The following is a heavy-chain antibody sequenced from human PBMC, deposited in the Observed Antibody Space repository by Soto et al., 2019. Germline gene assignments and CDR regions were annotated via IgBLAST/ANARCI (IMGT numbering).Heavy chain of an antibody. D-gene: IGHD3-3*01. Sequence: GGSLRLSCAASGFTISNYAMNWVRQAPGKGLEWVSIISGSGSSAYYADSVKGRFTISRDNSKNTLYLQMKSLRAEDTAVYYCATDGGFLKYNMDVWGQGTTVTVSS. CDR2: ISGSGSSA. CDR1: GFTISNYA. V-gene: IGHV3-23*01. CDR3: ATDGGFLKYNMDV. J-gene: IGHJ6*02.